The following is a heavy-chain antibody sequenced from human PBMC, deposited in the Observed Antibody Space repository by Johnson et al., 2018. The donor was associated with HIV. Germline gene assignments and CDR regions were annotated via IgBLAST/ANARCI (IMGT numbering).Heavy chain of an antibody. V-gene: IGHV3-NL1*01. CDR2: IYSGGST. CDR3: AKDVGNYWPDAFDI. Sequence: QVQLVESGGGLVQPGGSLRLSCAASGFTFSSYDMHWVRQATGKGLEWVSVIYSGGSTYNADSVKGRFTISRDNSKNTLYLQMNSLRAEDTALYYCAKDVGNYWPDAFDIWGQGTMVTVCS. CDR1: GFTFSSYD. J-gene: IGHJ3*02. D-gene: IGHD3-22*01.